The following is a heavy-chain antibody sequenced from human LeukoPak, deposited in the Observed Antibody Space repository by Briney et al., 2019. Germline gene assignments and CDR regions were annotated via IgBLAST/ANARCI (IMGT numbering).Heavy chain of an antibody. Sequence: GGSLRLSCAASGLTFSSHWMHWVRQAPGKGLEWVASINHNGNVNYYVDSVKGRFTISRDNAKNSLYLQMSNLRAEDTAVYFCARGGGLDVWGQGATVTVSS. J-gene: IGHJ6*02. V-gene: IGHV3-7*03. CDR2: INHNGNVN. CDR1: GLTFSSHW. D-gene: IGHD3-16*01. CDR3: ARGGGLDV.